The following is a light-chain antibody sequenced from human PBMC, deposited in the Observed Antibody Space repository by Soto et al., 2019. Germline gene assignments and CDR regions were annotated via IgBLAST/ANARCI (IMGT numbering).Light chain of an antibody. CDR1: QSLRNNY. CDR2: GAS. J-gene: IGKJ1*01. V-gene: IGKV3-20*01. Sequence: EIVLTQSPRTLSLSTGERATLSCRASQSLRNNYLAWYQQKPGQAPRFLIYGASARATGIPDRFSGGGSGTDFTLTISRLEPEDFAVYYCQQYGSSWTFGQGTKVAIK. CDR3: QQYGSSWT.